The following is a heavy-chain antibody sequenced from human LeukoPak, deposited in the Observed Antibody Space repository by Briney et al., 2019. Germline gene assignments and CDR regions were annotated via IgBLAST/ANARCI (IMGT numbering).Heavy chain of an antibody. V-gene: IGHV3-73*01. CDR2: IRTKANNYAT. Sequence: SGGSLKLSCAASGFMFSGSPMHWVRQASGKGLEWVGHIRTKANNYATIYAASVKGRFTISRDDSKNTAYLQMNSLKTEDTAVYYCARPSQYGSGTDYYFDSWGQGTLGTVSS. CDR3: ARPSQYGSGTDYYFDS. D-gene: IGHD3-10*01. J-gene: IGHJ4*02. CDR1: GFMFSGSP.